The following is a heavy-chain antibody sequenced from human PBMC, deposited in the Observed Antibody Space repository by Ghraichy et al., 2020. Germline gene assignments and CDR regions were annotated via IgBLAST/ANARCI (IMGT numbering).Heavy chain of an antibody. Sequence: GGSLRLSCAASGFTFSSYAMHWVRQAPGKGLEWVAVISYDGSNKYYADSVKGRFTISRDNSKNTLYLQMNSLRAEDTAVYYCAGDGYSSSSRLGMYYYYYYMDVWGKGTTVTVSS. CDR3: AGDGYSSSSRLGMYYYYYYMDV. CDR2: ISYDGSNK. V-gene: IGHV3-30*04. D-gene: IGHD6-6*01. J-gene: IGHJ6*03. CDR1: GFTFSSYA.